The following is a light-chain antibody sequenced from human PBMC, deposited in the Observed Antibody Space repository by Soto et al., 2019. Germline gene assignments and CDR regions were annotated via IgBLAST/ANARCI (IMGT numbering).Light chain of an antibody. CDR3: QQYNNWWT. Sequence: VLTQSPGTLSLSPGERATLSCRASQSVTSTYLAWYQQKPGQAPHLLIYGASNRATGIPARFSGSGSGTEFTLTISSLQSEDFAVYYCQQYNNWWTFGQGTKVDIK. CDR1: QSVTSTY. J-gene: IGKJ1*01. CDR2: GAS. V-gene: IGKV3D-15*01.